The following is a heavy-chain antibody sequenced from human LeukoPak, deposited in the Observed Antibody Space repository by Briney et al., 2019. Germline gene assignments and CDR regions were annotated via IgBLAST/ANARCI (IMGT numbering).Heavy chain of an antibody. D-gene: IGHD6-19*01. CDR3: GKGRVSD. J-gene: IGHJ4*02. CDR2: ITIAGGT. CDR1: GFTFNTQD. V-gene: IGHV3-23*01. Sequence: PGGSLRLSCAASGFTFNTQDMRWVRQAPGKGLEWVSSITIAGGTFYADSVRGRFTISRDNSKNTLDLQMNSLRVEDTAVYYCGKGRVSDWGQGTWSPSPQ.